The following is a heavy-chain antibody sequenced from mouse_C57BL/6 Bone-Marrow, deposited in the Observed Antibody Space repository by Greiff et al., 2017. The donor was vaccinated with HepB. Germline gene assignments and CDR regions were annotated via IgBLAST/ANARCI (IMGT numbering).Heavy chain of an antibody. CDR3: ARYNGYFWFAY. J-gene: IGHJ3*01. V-gene: IGHV1-19*01. CDR2: INPYNGGT. Sequence: EVQLQQSGPVLVKPGASVKMSCKASGYTFTDYYMNWVKQSHGKSLEWIGVINPYNGGTSYNQKFKGKDTLTVDQSSSTAYMELNSLTSEDSAVYYCARYNGYFWFAYWGQGTLVTVSA. CDR1: GYTFTDYY. D-gene: IGHD2-3*01.